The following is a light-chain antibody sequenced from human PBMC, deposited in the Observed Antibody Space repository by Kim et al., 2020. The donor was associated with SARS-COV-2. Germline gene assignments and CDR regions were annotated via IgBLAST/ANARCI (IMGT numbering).Light chain of an antibody. CDR1: QSVTHDY. Sequence: LSPRKRATLYCRASQSVTHDYLAWYQQKPGRAPRLLIYGAFHRAGGIPDRFSGSRSGTDFTLTISRLEPEDFAVYYCQQYGSSPRTFGQGTKLEI. V-gene: IGKV3-20*01. J-gene: IGKJ2*01. CDR2: GAF. CDR3: QQYGSSPRT.